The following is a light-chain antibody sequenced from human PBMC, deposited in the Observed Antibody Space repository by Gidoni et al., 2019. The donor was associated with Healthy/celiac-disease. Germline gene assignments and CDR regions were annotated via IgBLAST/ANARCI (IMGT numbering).Light chain of an antibody. Sequence: QSALTQPASVSGSPGQSITISCTGTSSYVGGYNYVSWYQQHQGKAPNLIIYEVSNRPSGVSNRFSGSKSGNTASLTISGLQAEDEADYYCSSYTSSSTLVVFGGGTKLTVL. CDR3: SSYTSSSTLVV. J-gene: IGLJ2*01. CDR2: EVS. CDR1: SSYVGGYNY. V-gene: IGLV2-14*01.